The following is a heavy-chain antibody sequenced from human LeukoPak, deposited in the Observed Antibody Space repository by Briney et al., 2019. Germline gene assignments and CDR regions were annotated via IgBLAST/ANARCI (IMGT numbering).Heavy chain of an antibody. Sequence: GGSLRLSCAASGFTFSSYAMHWVRQAPGKGLEGVAAISYDGSNKYYADSVKGRFTISRDNSKNTLYLQMNSLRAEDTAVYYCARASGDAYYYYYMDVWGKGTTDTVSS. D-gene: IGHD7-27*01. V-gene: IGHV3-30*01. J-gene: IGHJ6*03. CDR3: ARASGDAYYYYYMDV. CDR2: ISYDGSNK. CDR1: GFTFSSYA.